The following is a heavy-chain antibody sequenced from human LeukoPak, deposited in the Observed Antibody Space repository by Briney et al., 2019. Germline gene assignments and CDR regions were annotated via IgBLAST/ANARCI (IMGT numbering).Heavy chain of an antibody. J-gene: IGHJ4*02. D-gene: IGHD1-26*01. CDR2: ISTSGSTI. V-gene: IGHV3-48*03. CDR1: GFTLRSYE. CDR3: ERSGGYYHY. Sequence: RGSPRLSSAASGFTLRSYEMNWVRHAPGEGVEWSSYISTSGSTIYYADSVKGRFTVSRDNAKNSLYLQMNILRPQDTPAYYLERSGGYYHYWGRGTVVTVSS.